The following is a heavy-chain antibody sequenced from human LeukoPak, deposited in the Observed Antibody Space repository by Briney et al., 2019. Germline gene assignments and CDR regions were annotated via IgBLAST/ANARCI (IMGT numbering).Heavy chain of an antibody. V-gene: IGHV3-23*01. Sequence: GGSLRLSCAASGFTFSSYAMSWVRQAPGKGLEWVSAISGGGGSTYYADSVKGRFTISRDNSKNTLYLQMNSLRAEDTAVYYCAKGYGSGFLEWLVWFGPWGQGTLVTVSS. J-gene: IGHJ5*02. D-gene: IGHD3-3*01. CDR3: AKGYGSGFLEWLVWFGP. CDR1: GFTFSSYA. CDR2: ISGGGGST.